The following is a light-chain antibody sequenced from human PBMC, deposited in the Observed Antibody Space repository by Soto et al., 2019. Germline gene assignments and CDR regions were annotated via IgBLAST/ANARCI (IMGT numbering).Light chain of an antibody. CDR2: KAS. CDR1: QRISIW. Sequence: DIQMTQSPSTLSASVGDRVAISCRASQRISIWLAWYQQKPGKAPKLLIYKASSLESGVPSRFSGSGSVTEFTLTISSLQPDDFATYYCQQYNAYSWTFGQGTKVEIK. J-gene: IGKJ1*01. CDR3: QQYNAYSWT. V-gene: IGKV1-5*03.